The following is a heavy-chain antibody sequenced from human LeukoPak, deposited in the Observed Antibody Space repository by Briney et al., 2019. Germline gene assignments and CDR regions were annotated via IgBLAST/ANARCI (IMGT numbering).Heavy chain of an antibody. CDR1: GGSISSSSYY. Sequence: SETLSLTCTVSGGSISSSSYYWGWIRQPPGKGLEWIGSIYYSGSTYYNPSLKSRVTISVDTSKNQFSLKLSSVTAADTAVYYCARHSRTYYDILTGPYGGSFDYWGQRMLVTVSS. V-gene: IGHV4-39*07. CDR2: IYYSGST. CDR3: ARHSRTYYDILTGPYGGSFDY. J-gene: IGHJ4*02. D-gene: IGHD3-9*01.